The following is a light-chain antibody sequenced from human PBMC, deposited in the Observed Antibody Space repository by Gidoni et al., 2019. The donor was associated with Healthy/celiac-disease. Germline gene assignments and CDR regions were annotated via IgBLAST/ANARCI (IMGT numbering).Light chain of an antibody. CDR1: SSNIGSNT. CDR2: SNN. J-gene: IGLJ1*01. Sequence: QSVLTQPPSASGPPGHRVTISCSGSSSNIGSNTGNWYQQLPGTAPKLLIYSNNQRPSGVPDRFSGSKSGTSASLAISGLQSEDEADYYCAAWDDSLNGYVFGTGTKVTVL. V-gene: IGLV1-44*01. CDR3: AAWDDSLNGYV.